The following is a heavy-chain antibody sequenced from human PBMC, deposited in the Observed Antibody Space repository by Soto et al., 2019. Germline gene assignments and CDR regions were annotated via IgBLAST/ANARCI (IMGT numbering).Heavy chain of an antibody. D-gene: IGHD5-12*01. J-gene: IGHJ2*01. Sequence: QVQLVQSGAEVKKPGSSVKVSCKASGGSFSKYPISWVRQAPGQGLEWMGGIIPIFGTVNYAQKFQGRVTITADESTSTAYMELSSLRSEDTAVYYCARGNHRWLQLWYFDLWGRGTLVTVSP. V-gene: IGHV1-69*12. CDR2: IIPIFGTV. CDR1: GGSFSKYP. CDR3: ARGNHRWLQLWYFDL.